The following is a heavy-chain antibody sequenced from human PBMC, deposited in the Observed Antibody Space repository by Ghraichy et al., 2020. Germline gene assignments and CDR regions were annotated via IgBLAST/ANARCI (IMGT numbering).Heavy chain of an antibody. CDR1: GFTFSSYA. V-gene: IGHV3-23*01. CDR2: ISGSGGST. Sequence: GGSLRLSCAASGFTFSSYAMSWVRQAPGKGLEWVSAISGSGGSTYYADSVKGRFTISRDNSKNTLYLQMNSLRAEDTAVYYCVRNYAGERGFDYWGQGTLVTVSS. J-gene: IGHJ4*02. D-gene: IGHD1-7*01. CDR3: VRNYAGERGFDY.